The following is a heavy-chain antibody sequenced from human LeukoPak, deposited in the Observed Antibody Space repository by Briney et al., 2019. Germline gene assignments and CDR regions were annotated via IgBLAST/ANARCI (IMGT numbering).Heavy chain of an antibody. CDR3: ARVDEIQLWLRY. D-gene: IGHD5-18*01. V-gene: IGHV1-46*02. CDR2: INPSGGST. J-gene: IGHJ4*02. CDR1: GYTFNNHY. Sequence: ASVTVSCTASGYTFNNHYMYWVRQAPGQGLEWMGVINPSGGSTSYAQKFQGRVTITADESTNTAYMELSSLRSEDTAVYYCARVDEIQLWLRYWGQGTLVTVSS.